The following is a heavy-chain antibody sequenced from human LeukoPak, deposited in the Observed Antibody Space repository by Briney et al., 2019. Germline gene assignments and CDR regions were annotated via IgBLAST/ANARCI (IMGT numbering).Heavy chain of an antibody. CDR1: GFTFSNAW. CDR2: IKSKTDGGTT. D-gene: IGHD3-22*01. CDR3: TTSYYYDSSGYYWFDP. J-gene: IGHJ5*02. V-gene: IGHV3-15*01. Sequence: GGSLRLSCAASGFTFSNAWMSWVRQAPGKGLEWVGRIKSKTDGGTTDYAAPVKGRFTIPRDDSKNTLYLQMNSLKTEDTAVYYCTTSYYYDSSGYYWFDPWGQGTLVTVSS.